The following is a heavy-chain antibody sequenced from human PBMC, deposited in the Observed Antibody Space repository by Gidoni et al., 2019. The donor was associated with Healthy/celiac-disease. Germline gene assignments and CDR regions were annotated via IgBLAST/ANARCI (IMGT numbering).Heavy chain of an antibody. CDR2: IYYSGST. D-gene: IGHD6-19*01. Sequence: QLQLQESGPGLVKPSETLSLTCTVSGGSISSSSYYWGWIRQPPGKGLEWIGSIYYSGSTYYNPSLKSRVTISVDTSKNQFSLKLSSVTAADTAVYYCARSRAEQWLVRKVYYYYGMDVWGQGTTVTVSS. J-gene: IGHJ6*02. V-gene: IGHV4-39*01. CDR3: ARSRAEQWLVRKVYYYYGMDV. CDR1: GGSISSSSYY.